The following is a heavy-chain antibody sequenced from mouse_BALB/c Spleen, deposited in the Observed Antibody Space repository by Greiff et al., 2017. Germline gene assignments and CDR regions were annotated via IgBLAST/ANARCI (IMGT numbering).Heavy chain of an antibody. V-gene: IGHV1S29*02. CDR1: GYTFTDYN. Sequence: EVQLQQSGPELVKPGASVKISCKASGYTFTDYNMHWVKQSHGKSLEWIGYIYPYNGGTGYNQKFKSKATLTVDNSSSTAYMELRSLTSEDSAVYYCARGDYGYDDGAWFAYWGQGTLVTVSA. D-gene: IGHD2-2*01. J-gene: IGHJ3*01. CDR2: IYPYNGGT. CDR3: ARGDYGYDDGAWFAY.